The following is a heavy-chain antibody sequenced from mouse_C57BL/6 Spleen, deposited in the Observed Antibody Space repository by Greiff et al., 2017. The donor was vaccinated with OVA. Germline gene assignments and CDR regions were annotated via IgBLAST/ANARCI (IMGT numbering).Heavy chain of an antibody. V-gene: IGHV1-81*01. CDR2: IYPRSGNT. CDR1: GYTFTSYG. Sequence: VQLQQSGAELARPGASVKLSCKASGYTFTSYGISWVKQRTGQGLEWIGEIYPRSGNTYYNEKFKGKATLTADKSSSTAYMELRSLTSEDSAGYFCARNYGSQDYYAMDDWGQGTSVTVSS. J-gene: IGHJ4*01. CDR3: ARNYGSQDYYAMDD. D-gene: IGHD1-1*01.